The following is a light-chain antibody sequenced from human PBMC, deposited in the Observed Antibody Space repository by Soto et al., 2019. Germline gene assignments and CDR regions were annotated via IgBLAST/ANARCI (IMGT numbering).Light chain of an antibody. CDR3: SSYTSGSTRVV. J-gene: IGLJ2*01. CDR1: SSDVGGYNY. V-gene: IGLV2-14*03. CDR2: DVS. Sequence: QSVLTQPASVSGSPGQSITISCTGTSSDVGGYNYVSWYQQHPGKAPKVMIYDVSKRPSGISNRFSGSKSGNTASLTISGRQVEDEADYYCSSYTSGSTRVVLGGGTKLTVL.